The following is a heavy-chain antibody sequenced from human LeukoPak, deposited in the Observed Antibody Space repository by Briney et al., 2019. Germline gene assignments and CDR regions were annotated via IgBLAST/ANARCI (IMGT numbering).Heavy chain of an antibody. D-gene: IGHD6-6*01. Sequence: PPETLSLTCAVYGGSFSGYYWSWIRQPPGKGLEWIGEINHSGSTNYNPSLKSRVTISVDTSKNQFSLKLSSATAADTAVYYCARRVRGSREYSSSSGMGYYFDYWGQGTLVTVSS. CDR3: ARRVRGSREYSSSSGMGYYFDY. V-gene: IGHV4-34*01. CDR2: INHSGST. J-gene: IGHJ4*02. CDR1: GGSFSGYY.